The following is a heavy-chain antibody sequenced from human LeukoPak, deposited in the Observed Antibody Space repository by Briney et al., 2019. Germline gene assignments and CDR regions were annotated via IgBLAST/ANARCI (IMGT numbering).Heavy chain of an antibody. CDR3: ARQLGYSYGSDY. Sequence: PSETLSLTRTVSGGSISSYYWSWIRQPPGKGLEWIGYIYYSGSTNYNPSLKSRVTISVDTSKNQFSLKLSSVTAADTAVYYCARQLGYSYGSDYWGQGTLVTVSS. V-gene: IGHV4-59*08. J-gene: IGHJ4*02. D-gene: IGHD5-18*01. CDR1: GGSISSYY. CDR2: IYYSGST.